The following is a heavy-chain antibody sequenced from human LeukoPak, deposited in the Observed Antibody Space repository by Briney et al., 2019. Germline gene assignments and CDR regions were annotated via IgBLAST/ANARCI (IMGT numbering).Heavy chain of an antibody. J-gene: IGHJ4*02. CDR1: GGTFSSYA. V-gene: IGHV1-18*01. CDR2: ISAYNGNT. CDR3: ARDHDYGGDQTDY. Sequence: ASVKVSCKASGGTFSSYAISWVRQAPGQGLEWMGWISAYNGNTNYAQKLQGRVTMTTDTSTSTAYMELRSLRSDDTAVYYCARDHDYGGDQTDYWGQGTLVTVSS. D-gene: IGHD4-23*01.